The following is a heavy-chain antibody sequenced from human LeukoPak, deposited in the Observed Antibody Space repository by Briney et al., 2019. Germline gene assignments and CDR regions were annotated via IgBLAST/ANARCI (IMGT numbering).Heavy chain of an antibody. D-gene: IGHD6-6*01. J-gene: IGHJ6*03. CDR1: GYTFTTYG. Sequence: ASVKVSCKASGYTFTTYGISWVRQAPGQGLEWMGWISAYNGNTNYAQKLQGRVTMTTDASTSTAYMELRSLRSDDTAVYYCARLSSYYYYYMDVWGKGTTVTVSS. V-gene: IGHV1-18*01. CDR3: ARLSSYYYYYMDV. CDR2: ISAYNGNT.